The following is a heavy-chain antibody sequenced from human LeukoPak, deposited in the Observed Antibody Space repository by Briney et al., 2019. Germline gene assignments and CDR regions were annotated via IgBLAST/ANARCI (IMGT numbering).Heavy chain of an antibody. J-gene: IGHJ5*02. Sequence: SVKVSCKASGGTFSSYTISWVRQAPGQGLEWMGRIIPILGIANYAQKFQGGVTITADKSTSTAYMELSSLRSEDTAVYYCASVYSSSRGRFDPWGQGTLVTVSS. D-gene: IGHD6-13*01. CDR2: IIPILGIA. CDR1: GGTFSSYT. CDR3: ASVYSSSRGRFDP. V-gene: IGHV1-69*02.